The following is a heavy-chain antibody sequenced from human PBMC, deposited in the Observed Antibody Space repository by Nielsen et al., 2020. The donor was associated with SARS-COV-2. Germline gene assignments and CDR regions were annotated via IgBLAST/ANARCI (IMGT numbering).Heavy chain of an antibody. J-gene: IGHJ2*01. CDR2: IYYSGST. CDR1: GGSISSSSYY. V-gene: IGHV4-39*01. D-gene: IGHD1-26*01. CDR3: ARHWWELLWYFDL. Sequence: SETLSLTCTVSGGSISSSSYYWGWIRQPPGKGLEWIGSIYYSGSTYYNPSLKSRVTISVDTSKNQFSLKLSSVTAADTAVYYCARHWWELLWYFDLWGRGTLVTVSS.